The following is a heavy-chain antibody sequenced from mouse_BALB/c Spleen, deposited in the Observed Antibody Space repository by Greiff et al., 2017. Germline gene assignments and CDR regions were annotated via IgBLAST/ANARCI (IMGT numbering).Heavy chain of an antibody. D-gene: IGHD2-14*01. CDR1: GYTFTSYV. Sequence: HLVESGPELVKPGASVKMSCKASGYTFTSYVMHWVKQKPGQGLEWIGYINPYNDGTKYNEKFKGKATLTSDKSSSTAYMELSSLTSEDSAVYYCARKEYYRYDGAWFAYWGQGTLVTVSA. CDR3: ARKEYYRYDGAWFAY. J-gene: IGHJ3*01. CDR2: INPYNDGT. V-gene: IGHV1-14*01.